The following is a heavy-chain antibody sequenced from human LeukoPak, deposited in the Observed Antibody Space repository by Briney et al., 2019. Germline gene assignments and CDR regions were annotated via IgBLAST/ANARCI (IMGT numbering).Heavy chain of an antibody. CDR2: IWYDGSNK. D-gene: IGHD1-26*01. CDR1: GFTFSSYG. Sequence: GGFLRLSCAASGFTFSSYGMHWVRQAPGKGLEWVAVIWYDGSNKYYADSVKGRFTISRDNSKNTLYLQMNSLRAEDAAVYYCAKDPRGSYSRDYYYYMDAWGKGTTVTVSS. J-gene: IGHJ6*03. V-gene: IGHV3-33*06. CDR3: AKDPRGSYSRDYYYYMDA.